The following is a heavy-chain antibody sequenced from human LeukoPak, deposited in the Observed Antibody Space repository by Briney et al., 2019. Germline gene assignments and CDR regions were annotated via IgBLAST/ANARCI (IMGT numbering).Heavy chain of an antibody. J-gene: IGHJ4*02. CDR3: ARAAGGGGLFDY. CDR2: MNPNSGNT. D-gene: IGHD3-16*01. V-gene: IGHV1-8*01. CDR1: GYTFTSYD. Sequence: ASVKVSCKASGYTFTSYDINWVRQATGQGLEWMGWMNPNSGNTGYAQKFQGRVTMTTDTSTSTAYMELRSLRSDDTAVYYCARAAGGGGLFDYWGQGTLVTVSS.